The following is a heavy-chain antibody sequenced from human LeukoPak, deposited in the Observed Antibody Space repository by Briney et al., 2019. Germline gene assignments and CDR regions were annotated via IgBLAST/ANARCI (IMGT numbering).Heavy chain of an antibody. CDR2: INSDGSST. CDR1: GFTFSTSW. V-gene: IGHV3-74*03. Sequence: GGSLRLSCAASGFTFSTSWLHWVRQAPGKGLVWVSRINSDGSSTTYADSVKGRFTISRDNPKNTLYLQMNSLRAEDTAVYYCVRDHYYSMDVWGQGTPVTVS. J-gene: IGHJ6*02. CDR3: VRDHYYSMDV.